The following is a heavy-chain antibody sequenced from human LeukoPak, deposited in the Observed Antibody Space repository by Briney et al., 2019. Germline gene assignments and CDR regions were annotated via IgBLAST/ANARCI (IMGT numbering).Heavy chain of an antibody. Sequence: GGSLRLSCAASGFTFSSYAMSWVRQAPGKGLEWVSAISGSGGSTYYADSVKGRFTISRDNSRNTLYLQMNSLRAEDTAVYYCAKDPYCSGGSCYLWDYYYYGMDVWGQGTTVTVSS. CDR1: GFTFSSYA. D-gene: IGHD2-15*01. CDR2: ISGSGGST. J-gene: IGHJ6*02. V-gene: IGHV3-23*01. CDR3: AKDPYCSGGSCYLWDYYYYGMDV.